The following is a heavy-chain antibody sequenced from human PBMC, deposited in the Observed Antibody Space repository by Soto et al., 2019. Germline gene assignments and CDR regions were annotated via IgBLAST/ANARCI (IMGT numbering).Heavy chain of an antibody. CDR1: GYTFSSIG. CDR2: ISPHKDNT. V-gene: IGHV1-18*01. J-gene: IGHJ4*02. CDR3: AKSPNFYCSSPNCYKYYFDH. Sequence: GASVKVSCKTSGYTFSSIGISWVRQAPGQGLEWMGWISPHKDNTYYAQRLQGRVTMTTDTSTSTAYMELRSLRPEDTAVYYCAKSPNFYCSSPNCYKYYFDHWGQGTRVTVSS. D-gene: IGHD2-2*02.